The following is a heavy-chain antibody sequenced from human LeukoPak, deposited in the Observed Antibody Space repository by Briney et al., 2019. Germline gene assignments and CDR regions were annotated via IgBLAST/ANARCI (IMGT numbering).Heavy chain of an antibody. CDR1: GFTFSSYS. J-gene: IGHJ4*02. D-gene: IGHD1-26*01. Sequence: GGSLGLSCAAFGFTFSSYSMNWVRQAPGKGLEWVSSISSSSSYIYYADSVKGRFTISRDNAKNSLYLQMNSLRAEDTAVYYCASLTDIEAGAVRYWGQGTLVTVSS. CDR2: ISSSSSYI. V-gene: IGHV3-21*01. CDR3: ASLTDIEAGAVRY.